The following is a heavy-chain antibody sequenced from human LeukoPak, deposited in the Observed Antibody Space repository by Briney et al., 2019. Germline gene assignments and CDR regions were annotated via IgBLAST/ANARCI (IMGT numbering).Heavy chain of an antibody. Sequence: GGSLRLSCAASGFTFSSYSMNWVRQAPGKGLEWVSSISSSSSYIYYADSVKGRFTISRDNAKNSLYLQMNSLRAEDTAVYYCARGQWVQLWHPDYWGQGTLVTVSS. D-gene: IGHD5-18*01. CDR1: GFTFSSYS. CDR2: ISSSSSYI. CDR3: ARGQWVQLWHPDY. V-gene: IGHV3-21*01. J-gene: IGHJ4*02.